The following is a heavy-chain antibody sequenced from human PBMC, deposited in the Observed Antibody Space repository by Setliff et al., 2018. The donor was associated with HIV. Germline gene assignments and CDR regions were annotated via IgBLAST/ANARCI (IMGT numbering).Heavy chain of an antibody. Sequence: SETLSLTCTVSGSSINSYYWSWIRQPPGKGLEWIGYIFYSGTTSYNPSLKSRVTISVDTSKNQFSLKLSSVTAADTAVYYCARHRRDYYGSGGYSAWGQGTLVTVSS. CDR2: IFYSGTT. D-gene: IGHD3-10*01. J-gene: IGHJ5*02. CDR3: ARHRRDYYGSGGYSA. CDR1: GSSINSYY. V-gene: IGHV4-59*08.